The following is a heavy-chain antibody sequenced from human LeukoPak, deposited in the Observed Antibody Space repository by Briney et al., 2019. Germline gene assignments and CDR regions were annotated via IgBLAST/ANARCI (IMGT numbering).Heavy chain of an antibody. D-gene: IGHD6-13*01. CDR2: INPNSGGT. V-gene: IGHV1-2*02. CDR3: AREGYSSSWSRDFDY. CDR1: GYTFTGYY. J-gene: IGHJ4*02. Sequence: GASVKVSCKASGYTFTGYYMHWVRQAPGQGLEWMGWINPNSGGTNYAQKFQGRVTMTRDTSISTAYMELSRLRSDDTAVYYCAREGYSSSWSRDFDYWGQGTLVTVFS.